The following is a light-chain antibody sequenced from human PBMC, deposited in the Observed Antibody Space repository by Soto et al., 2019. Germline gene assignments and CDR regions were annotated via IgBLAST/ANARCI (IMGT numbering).Light chain of an antibody. J-gene: IGKJ5*01. V-gene: IGKV1D-12*01. Sequence: DIQMTQSPSSVSSSVGDRVTITCLASQGITNRLAWYQQKPGKAPKLLIYEASSLQSGVPSRISGSGSGTDFTLTISSLQPEDFATYYCQQANSFPITFGQGGRLAIK. CDR3: QQANSFPIT. CDR1: QGITNR. CDR2: EAS.